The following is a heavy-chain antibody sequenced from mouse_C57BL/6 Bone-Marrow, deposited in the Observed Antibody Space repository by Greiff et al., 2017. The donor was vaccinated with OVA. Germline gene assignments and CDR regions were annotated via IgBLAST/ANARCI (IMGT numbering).Heavy chain of an antibody. Sequence: EVQLQQSGPELVKPGASVKISCKASGYSFTDYNMNWVKQSTGKSLEWIGVINPNYGTTSYNQKFKGKATLTVDQSSSTAYMQLNSLTSEDSAVYYCASYYSNPYYYAMDYWGQGTSVTVSS. CDR2: INPNYGTT. CDR3: ASYYSNPYYYAMDY. J-gene: IGHJ4*01. D-gene: IGHD2-5*01. V-gene: IGHV1-39*01. CDR1: GYSFTDYN.